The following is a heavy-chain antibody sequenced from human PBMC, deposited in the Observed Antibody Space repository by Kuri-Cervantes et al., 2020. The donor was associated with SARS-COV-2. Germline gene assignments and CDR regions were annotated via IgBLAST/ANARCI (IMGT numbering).Heavy chain of an antibody. CDR1: GFTFSRNA. D-gene: IGHD3-22*01. Sequence: GESLKISCAASGFTFSRNAMHWVRQAPGKGLEYVSSISDNGGSTYYANSVKGRFTISRDNSKNTLYLQMDNLRAEDMAVYYCAKGRDTSGYYYYYMDVWGKGTTVTVSS. V-gene: IGHV3-64*01. J-gene: IGHJ6*03. CDR2: ISDNGGST. CDR3: AKGRDTSGYYYYYMDV.